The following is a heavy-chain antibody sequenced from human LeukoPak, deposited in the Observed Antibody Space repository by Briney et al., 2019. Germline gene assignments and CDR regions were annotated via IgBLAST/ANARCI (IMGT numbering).Heavy chain of an antibody. D-gene: IGHD3-22*01. V-gene: IGHV3-9*01. CDR1: GFTFDDYA. CDR2: ISWNSGSI. Sequence: GRSLRLSCAASGFTFDDYAMHWVQQAPGKGLEWVSGISWNSGSIGYADSVKGRFTISRDNAKNSLYLQMNSLRAEDTALYYCAKTVDYYDSSGYYSFDYWGQGTLVTVSS. J-gene: IGHJ4*02. CDR3: AKTVDYYDSSGYYSFDY.